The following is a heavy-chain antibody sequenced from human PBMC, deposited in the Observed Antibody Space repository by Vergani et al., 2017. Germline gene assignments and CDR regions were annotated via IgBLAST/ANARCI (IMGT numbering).Heavy chain of an antibody. CDR3: VRAAYSGSSQDVGYYYYYGMDV. CDR1: GGTFSSYA. J-gene: IGHJ6*02. CDR2: IIPIFGTA. D-gene: IGHD1-26*01. Sequence: QVQLVQSGAEVKKPGSSVKVSCKASGGTFSSYAISWVRQAPGQGLEWMGGIIPIFGTANYAQKFQGRVTITADKSTSTAYMELSSLRSEDTAVYYCVRAAYSGSSQDVGYYYYYGMDVWGQGTTVTVSS. V-gene: IGHV1-69*06.